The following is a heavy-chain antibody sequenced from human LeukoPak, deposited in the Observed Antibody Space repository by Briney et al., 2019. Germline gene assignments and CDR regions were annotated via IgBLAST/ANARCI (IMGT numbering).Heavy chain of an antibody. CDR3: AKSPRYLCYFYGDAFDI. V-gene: IGHV3-9*01. D-gene: IGHD3-10*01. J-gene: IGHJ3*02. Sequence: GGSLRLSCAASGFTFDDYAMHWVRQAPGKGLEWVSGISWNSGSIGYADSVKGRFTISRDNAKNSLYLQMNSLRAEDTAFYYCAKSPRYLCYFYGDAFDIWGQGTRVTVSS. CDR2: ISWNSGSI. CDR1: GFTFDDYA.